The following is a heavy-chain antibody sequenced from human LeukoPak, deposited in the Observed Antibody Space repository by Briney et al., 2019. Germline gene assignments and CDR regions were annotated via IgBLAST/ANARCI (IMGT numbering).Heavy chain of an antibody. V-gene: IGHV4-59*01. CDR1: GGSISSDY. CDR2: IYYSGST. D-gene: IGHD3-10*01. Sequence: PSETLSLTCTVSGGSISSDYWSWIRQPPGKGLEWIGYIYYSGSTNYNPSLKSRVTISVDTSKNQFSLKLSSATAADTAVYYCARDRWGGSDWGQGTLVTVSS. CDR3: ARDRWGGSD. J-gene: IGHJ4*02.